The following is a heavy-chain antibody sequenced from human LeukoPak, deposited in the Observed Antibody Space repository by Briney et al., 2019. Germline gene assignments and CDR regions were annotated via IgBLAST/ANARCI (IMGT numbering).Heavy chain of an antibody. CDR3: ARSGSSDYYYGMDV. J-gene: IGHJ6*02. V-gene: IGHV1-69*04. D-gene: IGHD1-26*01. CDR2: IIPILGIA. CDR1: GGTFSSYA. Sequence: SVKVSCKASGGTFSSYAISWVRQAPGQGLAWMGRIIPILGIANYAQKFQGRVTITADKSTSTAYMELSSLRSEDTAVYYCARSGSSDYYYGMDVWGQGTTVTVSS.